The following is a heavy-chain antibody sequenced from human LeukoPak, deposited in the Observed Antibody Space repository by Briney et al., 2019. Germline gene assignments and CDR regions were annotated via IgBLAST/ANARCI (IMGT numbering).Heavy chain of an antibody. Sequence: GESLKISCKGSGYSFTSYWIGWVRQMPGKGLEWMGIIYPGDSDTRYSPSFQGQVTISADKFISTAYLQWSSLKASDTAMYYCARWGDWGRPQYYFDYWGQGTLVTVSS. D-gene: IGHD7-27*01. V-gene: IGHV5-51*01. J-gene: IGHJ4*02. CDR3: ARWGDWGRPQYYFDY. CDR1: GYSFTSYW. CDR2: IYPGDSDT.